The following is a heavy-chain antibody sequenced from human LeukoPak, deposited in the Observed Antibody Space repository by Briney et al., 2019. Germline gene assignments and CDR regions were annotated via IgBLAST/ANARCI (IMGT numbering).Heavy chain of an antibody. CDR3: AKGKDSVAGATNDY. V-gene: IGHV3-21*01. CDR2: ISSSVTYK. CDR1: GFTFSSYS. J-gene: IGHJ4*02. Sequence: PGGSLRLSCAVSGFTFSSYSMSWVRQAPGKGLEWVSSISSSVTYKYYADSVKGRFTISRDNAKNSLYLQMNSLRAEDTAVYYCAKGKDSVAGATNDYWGQGTLVTVSS. D-gene: IGHD6-19*01.